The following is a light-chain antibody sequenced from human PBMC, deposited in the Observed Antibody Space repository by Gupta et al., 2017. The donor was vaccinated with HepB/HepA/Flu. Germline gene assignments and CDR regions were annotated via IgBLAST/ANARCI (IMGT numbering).Light chain of an antibody. V-gene: IGKV1-5*03. CDR2: KAS. CDR3: QQYNSYSSS. CDR1: QSISSW. Sequence: DSQMTHSPSTLSASVGDRVTITCRASQSISSWLAWYQQKPGKTPKLLIYKASSLESGDPSRFSGSGSGTEFTLTISSLQPDDFATYYCQQYNSYSSSFGGGTKVEIK. J-gene: IGKJ4*01.